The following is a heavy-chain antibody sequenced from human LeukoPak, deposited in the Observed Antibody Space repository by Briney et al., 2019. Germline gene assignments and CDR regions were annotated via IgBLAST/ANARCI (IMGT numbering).Heavy chain of an antibody. D-gene: IGHD1-26*01. Sequence: GGSLRLSCAASGFTFSSYEMNWVRQAPGKGLEWISYISSSTSNIYYADSVKGRFTISRDNAKNSLYPQMNSLRAEDTAVYYCAREERGYFDYWGQGTLVTVSS. V-gene: IGHV3-48*03. CDR2: ISSSTSNI. CDR3: AREERGYFDY. J-gene: IGHJ4*02. CDR1: GFTFSSYE.